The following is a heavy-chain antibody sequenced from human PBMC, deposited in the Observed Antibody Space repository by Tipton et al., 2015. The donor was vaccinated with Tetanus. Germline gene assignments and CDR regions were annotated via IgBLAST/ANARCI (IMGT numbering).Heavy chain of an antibody. J-gene: IGHJ4*02. D-gene: IGHD3-22*01. V-gene: IGHV4-59*01. Sequence: LRLSCTVSGGSISSYYWSWIRQPPGKGLEWIGYIYYSGSTNYNPSLKSRLTISIDTSNDQLSLRLTSVTAADTAIYYCARFSYDSGGFYSYFDYWGRGTLVTVSS. CDR3: ARFSYDSGGFYSYFDY. CDR1: GGSISSYY. CDR2: IYYSGST.